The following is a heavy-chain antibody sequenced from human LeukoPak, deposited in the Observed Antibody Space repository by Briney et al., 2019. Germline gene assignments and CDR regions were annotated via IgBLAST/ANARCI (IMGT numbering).Heavy chain of an antibody. CDR1: GYSISSASY. CDR2: IYNGGGT. J-gene: IGHJ1*01. Sequence: SETLSLTCAVSGYSISSASYWGWIRQPPGKGLEGIASIYNGGGTHFNPSLKSRVTISLDTSKNQLSLNLSSVTAADTAVYYCARDLQGSGAYGPIYFQDWGQGTLVIVSS. D-gene: IGHD2-15*01. CDR3: ARDLQGSGAYGPIYFQD. V-gene: IGHV4-38-2*02.